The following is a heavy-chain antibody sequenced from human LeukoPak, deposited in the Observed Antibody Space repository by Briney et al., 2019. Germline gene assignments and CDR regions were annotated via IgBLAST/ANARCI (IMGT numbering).Heavy chain of an antibody. J-gene: IGHJ5*02. CDR2: IYYSGST. CDR3: ARAVLGYYYGSGSYYNWFDP. Sequence: SGTLSLTCTVSGGSISSYYWSWIRQPPGKGLEWIGYIYYSGSTNYNPSLKSRVTISVDTSKNQFSLKLSSVTAADTAVYYCARAVLGYYYGSGSYYNWFDPWGQGTLVTVSS. CDR1: GGSISSYY. D-gene: IGHD3-10*01. V-gene: IGHV4-59*01.